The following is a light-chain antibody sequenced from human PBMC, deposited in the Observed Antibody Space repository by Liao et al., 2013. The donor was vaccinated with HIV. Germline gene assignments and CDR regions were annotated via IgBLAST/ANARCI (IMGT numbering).Light chain of an antibody. CDR1: KLGDKY. CDR3: QAWDSSTAEV. Sequence: SYELTQPPSVSVSPGQTASITCSGDKLGDKYVCWYQQKPGQSPVLVIYQDRKRPSGIPERFSGSNSGNTATLTISGTQAMDEADYYCQAWDSSTAEVFGGGTKLTVL. V-gene: IGLV3-1*01. J-gene: IGLJ3*02. CDR2: QDR.